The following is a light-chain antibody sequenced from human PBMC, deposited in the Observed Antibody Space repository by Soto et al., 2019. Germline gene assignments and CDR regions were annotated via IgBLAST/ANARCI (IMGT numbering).Light chain of an antibody. Sequence: EIVMTPSPATLSVSPGERATLSCRASQSVSNNYLAWYQQKPGQAPRLLIYGASNRATGIPDRFSGSGSGTDFTLTISRLEPEDFAVYYCQQYGSSGTFGQGTKV. V-gene: IGKV3-20*01. CDR1: QSVSNNY. CDR2: GAS. CDR3: QQYGSSGT. J-gene: IGKJ1*01.